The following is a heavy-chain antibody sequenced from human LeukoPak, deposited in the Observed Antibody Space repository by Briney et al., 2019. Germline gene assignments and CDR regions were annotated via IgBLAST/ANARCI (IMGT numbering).Heavy chain of an antibody. CDR1: GYTFTSYG. Sequence: ASVTVSCKASGYTFTSYGISWVRQAPGQGLEWMGWISAYNGNTNYAQKLQGRVTMTTDTSTSTAYMELRSLRSDDTAVYYCARTGDYYDSSGYYYEYDYWGQGTLVTVSS. V-gene: IGHV1-18*01. D-gene: IGHD3-22*01. CDR3: ARTGDYYDSSGYYYEYDY. CDR2: ISAYNGNT. J-gene: IGHJ4*02.